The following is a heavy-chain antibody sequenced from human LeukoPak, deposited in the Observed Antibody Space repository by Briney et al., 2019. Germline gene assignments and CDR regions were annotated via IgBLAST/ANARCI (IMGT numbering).Heavy chain of an antibody. D-gene: IGHD3-22*01. CDR2: IYYSGST. V-gene: IGHV4-39*02. Sequence: PSETLSLTCTVSGGSISSSSYYRGWIRQPPGKGLEWIGSIYYSGSTYYNPSLKSRVTISVDTSKNQFSLKLSSVTAADTAVYYCAKEGVGYYDLWGQGTLVTVSS. CDR1: GGSISSSSYY. J-gene: IGHJ4*02. CDR3: AKEGVGYYDL.